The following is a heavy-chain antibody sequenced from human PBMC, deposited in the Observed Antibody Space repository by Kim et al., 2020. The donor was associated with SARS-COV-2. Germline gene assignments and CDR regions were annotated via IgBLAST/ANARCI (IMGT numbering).Heavy chain of an antibody. CDR2: IIPIFGTA. Sequence: SVKVSCKASGGTFSSYAISWVRQAPGQGLEWMGGIIPIFGTANYAQKFQGRVTITADESTSTAYMELSSLRSEDTAVYYCARGGYSYGYFDYWGQGTLVTVSS. J-gene: IGHJ4*02. D-gene: IGHD5-18*01. CDR3: ARGGYSYGYFDY. V-gene: IGHV1-69*13. CDR1: GGTFSSYA.